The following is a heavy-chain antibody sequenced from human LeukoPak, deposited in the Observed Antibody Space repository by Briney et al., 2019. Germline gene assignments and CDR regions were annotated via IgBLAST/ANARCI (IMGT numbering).Heavy chain of an antibody. V-gene: IGHV3-7*01. CDR3: ARDDGDV. CDR2: INEDGSGK. CDR1: GFTFSNYW. Sequence: GGSLRLSCVSSGFTFSNYWMKWVRQAPGKGLEWVASINEDGSGKFTVGSVKDRITISRDNTRNSLELQINSLTVEDTAIYYCARDDGDVWGTGTTVTVSS. J-gene: IGHJ6*04.